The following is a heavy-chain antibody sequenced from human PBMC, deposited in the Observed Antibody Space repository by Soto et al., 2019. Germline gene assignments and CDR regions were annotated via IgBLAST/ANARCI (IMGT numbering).Heavy chain of an antibody. CDR2: INPSGGST. D-gene: IGHD1-1*01. CDR1: GYTFTSYY. CDR3: AREVTTGTDYNWFDP. Sequence: GASVKVSCKASGYTFTSYYMHWVRQAPGQGLEWMGIINPSGGSTSYAQKFQGRVTMTRNTSISTAYMELSSLRSEDTAVYYCAREVTTGTDYNWFDPWGQGTLVTVSS. V-gene: IGHV1-46*01. J-gene: IGHJ5*02.